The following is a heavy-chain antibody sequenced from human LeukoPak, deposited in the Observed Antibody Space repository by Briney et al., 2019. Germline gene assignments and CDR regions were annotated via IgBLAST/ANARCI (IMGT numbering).Heavy chain of an antibody. CDR1: GGSISSSSYY. CDR2: IYTSGST. Sequence: PSETLSLTCTVSGGSISSSSYYWGWIRQPAGKGLEWIGRIYTSGSTNYNPSLKSRVTISVDTSKNQFSLKLSSVTAADTAVYYCARVRMATIDFDYWGQGTLVTVSS. V-gene: IGHV4-61*02. J-gene: IGHJ4*02. D-gene: IGHD5-24*01. CDR3: ARVRMATIDFDY.